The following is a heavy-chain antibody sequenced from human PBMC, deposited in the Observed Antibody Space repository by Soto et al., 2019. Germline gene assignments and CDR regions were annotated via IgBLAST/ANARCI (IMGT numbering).Heavy chain of an antibody. J-gene: IGHJ3*02. V-gene: IGHV3-15*01. Sequence: GGSLRLSCAASGFTFSNAWMSWVRQAPGKGLEWVGRIKSKTDGGTTDYAAPVKGRFTISRDDSKNTLYLQMNSLKTEDTAVYYCTTDNGPDSSLRGDGAFDIWGQGTMVTVSS. CDR1: GFTFSNAW. D-gene: IGHD3-22*01. CDR2: IKSKTDGGTT. CDR3: TTDNGPDSSLRGDGAFDI.